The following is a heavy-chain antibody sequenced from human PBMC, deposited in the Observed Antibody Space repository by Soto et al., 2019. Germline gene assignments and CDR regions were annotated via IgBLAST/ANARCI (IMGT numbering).Heavy chain of an antibody. Sequence: PGESLKISCKGSGYSFTNYWIGWVRQMPGKGLEWMGIIYPGDSDTRYSPSFQGQVTISADKSISTAYLQWSSLKASDTAIYYCARLDNSSYDTGVHYGMDVSCPAPIVTVS. CDR3: ARLDNSSYDTGVHYGMDV. D-gene: IGHD5-12*01. CDR1: GYSFTNYW. V-gene: IGHV5-51*01. CDR2: IYPGDSDT. J-gene: IGHJ6*02.